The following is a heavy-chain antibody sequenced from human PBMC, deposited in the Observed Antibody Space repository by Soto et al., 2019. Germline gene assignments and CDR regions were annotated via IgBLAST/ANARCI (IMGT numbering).Heavy chain of an antibody. CDR3: SRVRYGYS. Sequence: QVHLVQSGAEVKKPGASVKVSCKGSGYAFTTYGITWVRQAPGQGLEWLGWISAHNGNTNYAQKLQGRVTVTRDTSTSTAYMELRSLRSDDTAVYYCSRVRYGYSWCQGALVTVSS. D-gene: IGHD1-1*01. J-gene: IGHJ4*02. CDR1: GYAFTTYG. CDR2: ISAHNGNT. V-gene: IGHV1-18*01.